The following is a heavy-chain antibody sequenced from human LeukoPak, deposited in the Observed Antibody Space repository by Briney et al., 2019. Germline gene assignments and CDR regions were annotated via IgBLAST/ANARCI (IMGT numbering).Heavy chain of an antibody. V-gene: IGHV4-39*01. CDR3: ASGLFYMDV. Sequence: SETLSLTCTVSGGSINSSSYYWGWIRQPPGKGLEWIGSIYYSGSTYYNPSLKSRVTISVDTSKNQFSLKLSSVTAADTAVYYCASGLFYMDVWGKGTTVTVSS. CDR2: IYYSGST. D-gene: IGHD6-25*01. J-gene: IGHJ6*03. CDR1: GGSINSSSYY.